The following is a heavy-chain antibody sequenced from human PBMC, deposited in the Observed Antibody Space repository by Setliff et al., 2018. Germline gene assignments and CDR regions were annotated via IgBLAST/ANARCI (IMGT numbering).Heavy chain of an antibody. J-gene: IGHJ4*01. V-gene: IGHV5-51*01. D-gene: IGHD2-2*01. CDR2: IFPGNSNT. CDR1: GYSFTNNW. CDR3: ARQGCGTTSCHSIDY. Sequence: GESLTISCQGSGYSFTNNWIAWVRQMPGKGLECMGIIFPGNSNTRYSPSFQGQVTISVDKAINTAYLQWTSLKVSDTAMHFCARQGCGTTSCHSIDYWGQGTLVTVSS.